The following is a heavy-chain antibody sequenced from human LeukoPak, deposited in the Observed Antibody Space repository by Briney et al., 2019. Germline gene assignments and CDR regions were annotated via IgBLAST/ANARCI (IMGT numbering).Heavy chain of an antibody. J-gene: IGHJ4*02. V-gene: IGHV4-59*01. D-gene: IGHD2-21*02. Sequence: PSETLSLTCAVSGGSITTYYWTWIRQPPGQALEWIGYIYYTGNTKYNPSLESRVTVSIDTSKNEFSLKINAVNAADTAVYFCASGSVVTALDQWGQGTLVTVSS. CDR1: GGSITTYY. CDR2: IYYTGNT. CDR3: ASGSVVTALDQ.